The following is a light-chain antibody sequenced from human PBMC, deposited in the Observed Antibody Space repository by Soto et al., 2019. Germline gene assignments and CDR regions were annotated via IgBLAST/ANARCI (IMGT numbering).Light chain of an antibody. Sequence: AIQMTQSPSSLSASVGDRVTITCRSSHGIRNDLGWYQQKSGKAPKLLIYAASNLQRGVPSRFSGRGSVTDFTLPISSLQPADFATYFCLQDSNSPRTFGQGTRVEI. CDR1: HGIRND. CDR2: AAS. V-gene: IGKV1-6*01. CDR3: LQDSNSPRT. J-gene: IGKJ1*01.